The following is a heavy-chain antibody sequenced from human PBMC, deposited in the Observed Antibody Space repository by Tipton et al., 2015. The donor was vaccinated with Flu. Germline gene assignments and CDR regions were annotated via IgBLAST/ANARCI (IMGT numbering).Heavy chain of an antibody. V-gene: IGHV4-59*08. CDR2: IYYSGST. CDR1: GGSISSYY. J-gene: IGHJ6*02. D-gene: IGHD1-26*01. Sequence: TLSLTCTVSGGSISSYYWSWIRQPPGKGLEWIGYIYYSGSTNYNPSLKSRVTISVDTSMNQFSLKLSSVTAADTAVYYCARHGIYSGSYLWYYYYGMDVWGQGTTVTVSS. CDR3: ARHGIYSGSYLWYYYYGMDV.